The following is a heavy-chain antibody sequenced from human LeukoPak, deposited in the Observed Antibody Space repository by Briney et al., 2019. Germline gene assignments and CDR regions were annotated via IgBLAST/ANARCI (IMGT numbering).Heavy chain of an antibody. J-gene: IGHJ6*03. Sequence: PSETLSLTCTVSGGYIGSYYWSWIRQPAGKGLEWIERIYTSENTDYNPSLKSRVTMSVDMSTSQFSLTLTSVTAADTAVYYCAREGDYGDYSKSFYYMDVWGKGTTVTVSS. CDR3: AREGDYGDYSKSFYYMDV. CDR2: IYTSENT. D-gene: IGHD4-17*01. CDR1: GGYIGSYY. V-gene: IGHV4-4*07.